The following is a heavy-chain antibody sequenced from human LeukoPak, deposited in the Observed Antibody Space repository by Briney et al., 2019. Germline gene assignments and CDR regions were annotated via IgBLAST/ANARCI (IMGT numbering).Heavy chain of an antibody. Sequence: PGGSLRLSCAASGFTFSSYWMSWVRQAPGKGLEWVANIRQDGSEKYYVDSVKGRFTISRDNAKNSLYLQMNSLRAEDTAVYYCARSLLPRVLLWFGEPPNWFEPWGQGTLVTGSS. V-gene: IGHV3-7*01. J-gene: IGHJ5*02. CDR2: IRQDGSEK. CDR3: ARSLLPRVLLWFGEPPNWFEP. CDR1: GFTFSSYW. D-gene: IGHD3-10*01.